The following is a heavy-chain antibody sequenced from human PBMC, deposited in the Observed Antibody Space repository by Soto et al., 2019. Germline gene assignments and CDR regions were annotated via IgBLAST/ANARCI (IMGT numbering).Heavy chain of an antibody. CDR3: ARREYSKVYVGN. J-gene: IGHJ4*02. Sequence: PSETLSLTCTVSGGSISSYYWSWIRQPPGKGLEWIGEINHSGSTNYNPSLKSRVTISVDTSKNQFSLKLSSVTAADTAVYYCARREYSKVYVGNWGQGTRVTVSS. V-gene: IGHV4-34*01. CDR1: GGSISSYY. CDR2: INHSGST. D-gene: IGHD4-4*01.